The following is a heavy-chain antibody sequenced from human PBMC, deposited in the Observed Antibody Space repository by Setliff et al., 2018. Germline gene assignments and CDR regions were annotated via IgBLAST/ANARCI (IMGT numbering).Heavy chain of an antibody. D-gene: IGHD2-2*01. CDR1: GYTFTSSG. CDR3: ARGPPDFVVVPAAAKFDY. Sequence: ASVKVSCKASGYTFTSSGISWVRQAPGQGLEWMGWNSVYAREFQGRVTMTIDTPTSTAYMELRSLRSDDTAVYYCARGPPDFVVVPAAAKFDYWGPGTLVTVSS. V-gene: IGHV1-18*01. CDR2: NSV. J-gene: IGHJ4*02.